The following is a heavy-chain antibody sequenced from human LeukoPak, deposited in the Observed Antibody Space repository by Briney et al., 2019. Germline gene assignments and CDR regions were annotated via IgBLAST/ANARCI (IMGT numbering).Heavy chain of an antibody. CDR2: IYYSGST. J-gene: IGHJ4*02. D-gene: IGHD3-22*01. CDR1: GGSTSSSSYY. CDR3: AGNKYYYDSSGYGDFDY. Sequence: KPSETLSLTCTVSGGSTSSSSYYWGWIRQPPGKGLEWIGSIYYSGSTYYNPSLKSRVTISVDTSKNQFSLKLSSATAADTAVYYCAGNKYYYDSSGYGDFDYWGQGTLVTVSS. V-gene: IGHV4-39*01.